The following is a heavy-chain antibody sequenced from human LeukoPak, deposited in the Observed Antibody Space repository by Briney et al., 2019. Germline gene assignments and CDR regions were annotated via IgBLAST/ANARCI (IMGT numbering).Heavy chain of an antibody. V-gene: IGHV3-23*01. J-gene: IGHJ4*02. Sequence: GALRLSCAASGFTFSTYAINWVRQTPGKRLEWVSGISGSGGSTYYADSVKGRFTISRDNSKNTLYLQMNSLRAEDTAVYYCAKGSYDFWSGYDYWGQGTLVTVSS. CDR3: AKGSYDFWSGYDY. CDR2: ISGSGGST. CDR1: GFTFSTYA. D-gene: IGHD3-3*01.